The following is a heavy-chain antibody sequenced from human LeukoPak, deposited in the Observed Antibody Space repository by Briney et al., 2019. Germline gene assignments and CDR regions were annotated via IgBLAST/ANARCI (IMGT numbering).Heavy chain of an antibody. CDR3: ASTLGYCTSSSCPDIDY. CDR2: IKPNSGDT. CDR1: GYTFTAYS. Sequence: APVKVSCKASGYTFTAYSMHWVRQAPGQGLEWMGWIKPNSGDTNYAQKFQGRVTMTRDTSISAAYMELSRLRSDDTAVYYCASTLGYCTSSSCPDIDYWGQGTLVTVSS. D-gene: IGHD2-2*01. J-gene: IGHJ4*02. V-gene: IGHV1-2*02.